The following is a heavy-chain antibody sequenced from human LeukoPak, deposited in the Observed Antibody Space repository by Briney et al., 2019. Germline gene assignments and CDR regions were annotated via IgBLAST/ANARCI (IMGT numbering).Heavy chain of an antibody. CDR2: ISYDGSNK. CDR1: GFAFSNYG. Sequence: GGSLRLSCAASGFAFSNYGIHWVRQAPGKGLEWVAVISYDGSNKYYAESVKGRFTISRDNSKNTLYLQMNSLRAEATAVYYCAKGYGFDSSGSEHYFENWGQGILVTVSS. CDR3: AKGYGFDSSGSEHYFEN. J-gene: IGHJ4*02. V-gene: IGHV3-30*18. D-gene: IGHD3-22*01.